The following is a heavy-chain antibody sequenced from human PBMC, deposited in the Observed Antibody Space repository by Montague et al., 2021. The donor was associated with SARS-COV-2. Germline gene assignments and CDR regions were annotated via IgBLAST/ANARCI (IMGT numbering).Heavy chain of an antibody. J-gene: IGHJ6*02. D-gene: IGHD3-10*01. CDR3: ARGFMVWGGKVKYGVDV. CDR2: LYHSGST. Sequence: TRSLTCAVSGGSISGGGYSWNWIRQAPGQGLEWIRNLYHSGSTYYNPSLKSRVTISLYSSKNQFTLNLTSVTAADTAVYYCARGFMVWGGKVKYGVDVWGQGTTATVSS. V-gene: IGHV4-30-2*01. CDR1: GGSISGGGYS.